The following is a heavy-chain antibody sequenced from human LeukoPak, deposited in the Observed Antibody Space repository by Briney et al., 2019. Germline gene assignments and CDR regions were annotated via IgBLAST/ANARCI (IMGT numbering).Heavy chain of an antibody. V-gene: IGHV1-2*02. CDR1: GYTFTSYG. D-gene: IGHD2-2*02. CDR3: ARDWGGPAAAIPVDY. Sequence: ASVKVSCKASGYTFTSYGISWVRQAPGQGLEWMGWINPNSGGTNYAQKFQGRVTMTRDTSISTAYMELSRLRSDDTAVYYCARDWGGPAAAIPVDYWGQGTLVTVSS. CDR2: INPNSGGT. J-gene: IGHJ4*02.